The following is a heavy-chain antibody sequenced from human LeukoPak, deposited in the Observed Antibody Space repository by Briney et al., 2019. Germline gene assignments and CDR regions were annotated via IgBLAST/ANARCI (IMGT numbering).Heavy chain of an antibody. Sequence: PGGSLRLSCAAYGFTFSSYEMRWVRQARGRGLEWMSYISCSVTTIYCACTVQGRFTISRDNAKNSLYLQMNILRAEDTAVYYCAKDLSGNAAMVTGSFDYWGQGTLVTVSS. J-gene: IGHJ4*02. D-gene: IGHD5-18*01. CDR1: GFTFSSYE. CDR2: ISCSVTTI. CDR3: AKDLSGNAAMVTGSFDY. V-gene: IGHV3-48*03.